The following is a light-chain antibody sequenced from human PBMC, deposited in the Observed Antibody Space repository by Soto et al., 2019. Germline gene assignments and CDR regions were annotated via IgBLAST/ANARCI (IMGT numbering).Light chain of an antibody. Sequence: QSVLTQPASVSGSPGQSITIFCTGTSSDVGSYNLISWYQQYPDKAPKLMIYEVSKRPSGVSNRFSGSKSGNTASLTISGLQAEDEADYYCCSYAGSSTFYVFGSGTKVTVL. CDR3: CSYAGSSTFYV. CDR2: EVS. J-gene: IGLJ1*01. V-gene: IGLV2-23*02. CDR1: SSDVGSYNL.